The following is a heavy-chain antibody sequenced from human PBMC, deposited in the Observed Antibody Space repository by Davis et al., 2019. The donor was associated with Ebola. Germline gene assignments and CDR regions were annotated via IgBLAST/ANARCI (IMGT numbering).Heavy chain of an antibody. J-gene: IGHJ6*02. CDR2: IYPDDSDT. CDR3: ARRRRRGSSSWYYYYGMDV. Sequence: GESLKISCKGSGYIFTSYWIGWVRQMPGKGLEWMGIIYPDDSDTRYSPSFQGQVTISADKSIRTAYLQWSSLKASDTAMYYCARRRRRGSSSWYYYYGMDVWGQGTTVTVSS. CDR1: GYIFTSYW. V-gene: IGHV5-51*01. D-gene: IGHD6-13*01.